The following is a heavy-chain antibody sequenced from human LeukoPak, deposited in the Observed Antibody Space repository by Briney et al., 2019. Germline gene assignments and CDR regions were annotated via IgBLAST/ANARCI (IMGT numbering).Heavy chain of an antibody. V-gene: IGHV1-18*01. Sequence: ASVKVSCKASGYTFTSYGISWVRQAPGQGLEWMGWISAYNGNTNYAQKLQGRVTMTTDTSTSTAYMELRSLRSDDTAVYYCARDYFQSALVPASGAFDIWGQGTMVTVSS. J-gene: IGHJ3*02. CDR1: GYTFTSYG. CDR2: ISAYNGNT. D-gene: IGHD3-10*01. CDR3: ARDYFQSALVPASGAFDI.